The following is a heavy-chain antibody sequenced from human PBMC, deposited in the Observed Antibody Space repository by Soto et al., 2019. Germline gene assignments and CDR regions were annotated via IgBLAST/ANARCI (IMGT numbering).Heavy chain of an antibody. CDR3: ARDLQMTTTPNWFDP. Sequence: PGGAVRLSCTASGLTFSRHWRTWGHQTPKKGLEWVANIKEDGSEKYYVDSVKGRFTISRDNAKNSLYLQMNSLRAEDTAVYYCARDLQMTTTPNWFDPWGQGTLVTVSS. CDR2: IKEDGSEK. J-gene: IGHJ5*02. D-gene: IGHD4-17*01. CDR1: GLTFSRHW. V-gene: IGHV3-7*01.